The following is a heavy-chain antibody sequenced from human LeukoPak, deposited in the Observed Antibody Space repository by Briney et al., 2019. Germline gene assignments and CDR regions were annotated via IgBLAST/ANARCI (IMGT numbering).Heavy chain of an antibody. CDR2: IYYSGST. CDR1: GGSISSYY. V-gene: IGHV4-59*01. CDR3: ARDRGRTAAGTLGPYYYYGMDV. Sequence: SETLSLTCTVSGGSISSYYWSWIRQPPGKGLEWIGDIYYSGSTNYNPSLKSRVTISVDTSKNQFSLKLSSVTAADTAVYYCARDRGRTAAGTLGPYYYYGMDVWGQGTTVTVSS. D-gene: IGHD6-13*01. J-gene: IGHJ6*02.